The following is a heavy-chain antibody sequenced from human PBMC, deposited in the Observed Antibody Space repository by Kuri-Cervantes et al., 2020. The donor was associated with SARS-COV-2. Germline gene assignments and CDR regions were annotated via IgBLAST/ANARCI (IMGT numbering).Heavy chain of an antibody. CDR3: AREVVVVPAAIEEQLVRSNWFDP. D-gene: IGHD2-2*01. CDR1: GGSISSGSYY. J-gene: IGHJ5*02. CDR2: IYTSGST. V-gene: IGHV4-61*02. Sequence: SETLSLTCTVSGGSISSGSYYWSRIRQPAGKGLEWIGRIYTSGSTNYNPSLKSRVTISVDTSKNQFSLKLSSVTAADTAVYYCAREVVVVPAAIEEQLVRSNWFDPWGQGTLVTVLL.